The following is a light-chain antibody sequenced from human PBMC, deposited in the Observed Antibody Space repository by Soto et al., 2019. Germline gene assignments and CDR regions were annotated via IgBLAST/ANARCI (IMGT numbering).Light chain of an antibody. CDR2: DAS. J-gene: IGKJ2*03. CDR1: QSVSSY. Sequence: IVLTQSPATLSLSPGERATLSCRASQSVSSYFAWYQQKPGQPPRLLIYDASHRPTRTPARFSGSGSGTDFTLTISSLEPEDFAVYYCQQRFSGYSFGQGTKLEI. V-gene: IGKV3-11*01. CDR3: QQRFSGYS.